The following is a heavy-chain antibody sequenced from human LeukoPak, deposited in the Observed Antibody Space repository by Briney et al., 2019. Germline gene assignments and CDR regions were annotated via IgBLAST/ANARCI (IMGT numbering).Heavy chain of an antibody. CDR2: IYYSGST. Sequence: SETLSLTCTVSGGSISNYYWSWIRQPPGKGLEWIGYIYYSGSTNYNPSLKSRVTISVDTSKNQFSLKLSSVTAADTAVYYCAASGIRGVLNFDYWGQGTLVTVSS. D-gene: IGHD3-10*01. J-gene: IGHJ4*02. CDR1: GGSISNYY. CDR3: AASGIRGVLNFDY. V-gene: IGHV4-59*01.